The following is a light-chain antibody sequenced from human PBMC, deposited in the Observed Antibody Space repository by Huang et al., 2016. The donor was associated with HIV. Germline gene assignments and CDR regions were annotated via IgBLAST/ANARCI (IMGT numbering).Light chain of an antibody. V-gene: IGKV1-NL1*01. CDR1: QGIGNS. CDR2: AAS. CDR3: HQYSITPPNT. Sequence: DIQMTQSPSSLSASIGDRVTITCRASQGIGNSLAWYQQKPGKAPKLLLFAASSLESGVPSRFSGSGSGTEYTLTISSLQPEDVATYYCHQYSITPPNTFGQGTKLEIK. J-gene: IGKJ2*01.